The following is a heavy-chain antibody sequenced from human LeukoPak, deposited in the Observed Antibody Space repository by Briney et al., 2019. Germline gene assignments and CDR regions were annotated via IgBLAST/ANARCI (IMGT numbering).Heavy chain of an antibody. CDR2: ISSGSSYL. CDR3: AREIARIVSDYYYGMDV. J-gene: IGHJ6*02. D-gene: IGHD1-26*01. V-gene: IGHV3-21*01. Sequence: GGSLRPSCAASGFIFSAYSMNWVRQAPGKGLEWVSSISSGSSYLYYADSVKGRFTISRDNAKNSLYLQMNSLRAEDTAVYYCAREIARIVSDYYYGMDVWGQGTTVTVSS. CDR1: GFIFSAYS.